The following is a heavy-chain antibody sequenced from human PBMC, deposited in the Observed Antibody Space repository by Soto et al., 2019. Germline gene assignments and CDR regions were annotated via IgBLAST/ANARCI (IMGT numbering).Heavy chain of an antibody. Sequence: QVQLVQSGAEVRKPGALVKVSCKRSGYTINTYYLHWLRQAPGQALEWMGVIHPSGGGTTYAQKFLGRVTVTRDTSTTTVFMELSSLRSDDTAVYYCARGGHIAVVTASFDNWGQGTLVTVSS. J-gene: IGHJ4*02. CDR3: ARGGHIAVVTASFDN. CDR2: IHPSGGGT. D-gene: IGHD2-21*02. V-gene: IGHV1-46*02. CDR1: GYTINTYY.